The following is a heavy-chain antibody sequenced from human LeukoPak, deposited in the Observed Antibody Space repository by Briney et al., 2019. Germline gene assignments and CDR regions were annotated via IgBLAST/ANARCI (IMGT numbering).Heavy chain of an antibody. CDR3: ASYRDDYGDYGLDY. D-gene: IGHD4-17*01. J-gene: IGHJ4*02. CDR2: IYYSGST. CDR1: GGSISSGGYY. Sequence: SETLSLTCTVSGGSISSGGYYWSWIRQHPGKGLEWIGYIYYSGSTYYNPSLKSRVTISVDTSKNEFSLKLSSVTAADTAVYYCASYRDDYGDYGLDYWGQGTLVTVSS. V-gene: IGHV4-31*03.